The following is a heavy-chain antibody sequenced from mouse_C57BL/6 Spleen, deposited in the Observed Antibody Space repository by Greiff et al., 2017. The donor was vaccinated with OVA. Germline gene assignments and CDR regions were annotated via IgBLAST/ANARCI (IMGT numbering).Heavy chain of an antibody. CDR3: AREEGDYGRDD. CDR1: GYAFSSSW. D-gene: IGHD2-13*01. J-gene: IGHJ4*01. Sequence: QVQLQQSGPELVKPGASVKISCKASGYAFSSSWMNWVKQRPGKGLEWIGRIYPGDGATNYNGKFKGKATLTADKSSSTAYMQLSSLTSEDSAVYFCAREEGDYGRDDWGKGTSVTVSS. V-gene: IGHV1-82*01. CDR2: IYPGDGAT.